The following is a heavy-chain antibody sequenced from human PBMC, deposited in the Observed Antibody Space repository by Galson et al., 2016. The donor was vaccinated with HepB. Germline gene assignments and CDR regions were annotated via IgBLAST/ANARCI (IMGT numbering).Heavy chain of an antibody. CDR2: IYWDDDK. D-gene: IGHD1-26*01. J-gene: IGHJ6*02. CDR3: AHRHPRVGNDLDV. Sequence: PALVKPTQTLTLTCTLSGVSLSTRGVAVAWLRQTPGKALEWLGLIYWDDDKRYSPSLKSRITITKDTSKNQVVLTMTNVDPVDTATYFCAHRHPRVGNDLDVWGQGTTVTVSS. CDR1: GVSLSTRGVA. V-gene: IGHV2-5*02.